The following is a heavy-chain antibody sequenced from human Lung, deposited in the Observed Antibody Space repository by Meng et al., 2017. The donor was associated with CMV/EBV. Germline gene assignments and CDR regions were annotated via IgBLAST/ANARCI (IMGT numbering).Heavy chain of an antibody. V-gene: IGHV1-2*02. J-gene: IGHJ4*02. CDR2: INPRGGGP. CDR3: AREAETANDY. Sequence: ASVKVSCKASGYTFADYFIHWVRQAPGQGLEWMGRINPRGGGPNYVQKYQDRVTLTMDTSITTAYLEMSGLTSDDTAVYYCAREAETANDYWGQGKRVNGSS. D-gene: IGHD5-18*01. CDR1: GYTFADYF.